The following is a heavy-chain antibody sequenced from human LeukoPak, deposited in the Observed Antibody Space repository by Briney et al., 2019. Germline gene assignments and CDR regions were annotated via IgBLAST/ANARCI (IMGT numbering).Heavy chain of an antibody. CDR1: GFTFSSYS. Sequence: GGALRLSCAASGFTFSSYSMNWVGQAPGKGLEGVSSISSSSSYIYYADSVKGRFTISRDNAKNSLYLQMNSLRAEDTAVYYCARYGYSYGYVDYWGQGTLVTVSS. CDR2: ISSSSSYI. V-gene: IGHV3-21*01. CDR3: ARYGYSYGYVDY. J-gene: IGHJ4*02. D-gene: IGHD5-18*01.